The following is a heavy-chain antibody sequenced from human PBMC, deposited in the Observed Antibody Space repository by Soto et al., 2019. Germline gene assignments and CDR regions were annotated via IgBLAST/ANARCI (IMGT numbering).Heavy chain of an antibody. CDR3: ASSWFGVSKYFDY. Sequence: EVQLVESGGGFVQPGGSLRLSCAASGLSFSDHYMDWVRQAPGRGLEWVGRIGNRANSYATEYAASVEGRFTISREDSKNSLYLQMNSLKIEDTAVYYCASSWFGVSKYFDYWGQGILVTVSS. D-gene: IGHD3-10*01. J-gene: IGHJ4*02. V-gene: IGHV3-72*01. CDR2: IGNRANSYAT. CDR1: GLSFSDHY.